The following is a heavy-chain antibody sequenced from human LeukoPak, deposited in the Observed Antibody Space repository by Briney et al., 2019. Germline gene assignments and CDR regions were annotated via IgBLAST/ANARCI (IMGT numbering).Heavy chain of an antibody. CDR3: ARRKRDSSSSDY. J-gene: IGHJ4*02. D-gene: IGHD6-6*01. V-gene: IGHV1-8*01. CDR1: GYTFTSYD. Sequence: ASVKVSCKASGYTFTSYDVNWVRQATGQGLEWMGRMNPNSGNTGYAQKFQGRVTMTRNTSISTAYMELSNLRSEDTAVYYCARRKRDSSSSDYWGQGTLVTVSS. CDR2: MNPNSGNT.